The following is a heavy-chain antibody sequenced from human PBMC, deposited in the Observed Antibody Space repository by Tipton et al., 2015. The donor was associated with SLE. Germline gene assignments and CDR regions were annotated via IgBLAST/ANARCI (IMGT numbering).Heavy chain of an antibody. CDR2: VYYDGNT. D-gene: IGHD1-1*01. CDR3: ARDNSYFDF. CDR1: GYSVSSSTHY. Sequence: LRLSCTVSGYSVSSSTHYWAWIRQPPGKGLEWIGSVYYDGNTFYNPPLKGRVVLSVGTSKNQFSLRLDFVTVADTAVYYCARDNSYFDFWGQGTLVTVSS. J-gene: IGHJ4*01. V-gene: IGHV4-39*07.